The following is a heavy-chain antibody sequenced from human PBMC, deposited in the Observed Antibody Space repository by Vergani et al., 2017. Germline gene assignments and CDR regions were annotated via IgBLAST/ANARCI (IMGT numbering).Heavy chain of an antibody. J-gene: IGHJ6*02. D-gene: IGHD6-13*01. V-gene: IGHV3-7*01. CDR1: GFTFSSYS. Sequence: EVQLVESGGGLVKPGGSLRLSCAASGFTFSSYSMNWVRQAPGKGLEWVANIKQDGSEKYYVDSVKGRFTISRDNAKNSLYLQMNSLRAEDTAVYYCARAPYSSSWYDWAYYYYGMDVWGQGTTVTVSS. CDR3: ARAPYSSSWYDWAYYYYGMDV. CDR2: IKQDGSEK.